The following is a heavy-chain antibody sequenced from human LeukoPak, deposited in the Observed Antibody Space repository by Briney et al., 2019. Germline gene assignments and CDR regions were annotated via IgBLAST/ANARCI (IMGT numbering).Heavy chain of an antibody. J-gene: IGHJ3*02. V-gene: IGHV3-11*04. CDR2: ISSSGSAI. Sequence: GGSLRLSCAASGFTFSDYYMSWIRQAPGKGLECVSYISSSGSAIYYADSVKGRFTISRDNAKNSVYLQMNSLRAEDTAVYYCARDDGGDLNDAFDIWGQGTMVTVSS. CDR1: GFTFSDYY. CDR3: ARDDGGDLNDAFDI. D-gene: IGHD2-21*02.